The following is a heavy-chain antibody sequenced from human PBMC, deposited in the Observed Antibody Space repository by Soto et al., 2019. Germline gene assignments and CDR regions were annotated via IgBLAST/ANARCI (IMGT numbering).Heavy chain of an antibody. D-gene: IGHD1-20*01. J-gene: IGHJ6*02. Sequence: PGGSLILSCAASGFTFSSYCMHWVRQAPGKGLEWVAVISYDGSNKYYADSVKGRFTISRDNSKNTLYLQMNSLRAEDTAVYYCAKTWAPYNWHAAYYYGMDVWGQGTTVTVSS. V-gene: IGHV3-30*18. CDR3: AKTWAPYNWHAAYYYGMDV. CDR2: ISYDGSNK. CDR1: GFTFSSYC.